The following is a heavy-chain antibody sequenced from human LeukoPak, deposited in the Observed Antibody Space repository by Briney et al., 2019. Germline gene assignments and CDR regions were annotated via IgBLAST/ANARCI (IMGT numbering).Heavy chain of an antibody. CDR1: GGSFSGYY. D-gene: IGHD5-18*01. CDR3: ARGTWIQLWLPTGYYYYMDV. V-gene: IGHV4-34*01. Sequence: SETLSLTCAVYGGSFSGYYWSWIRQPPGKGLEWIGEINHSGSTNYNPSLKSRVTISVDTSKNPFSLKLSSVTAADTAVYYCARGTWIQLWLPTGYYYYMDVWGKGTTVTLSS. CDR2: INHSGST. J-gene: IGHJ6*03.